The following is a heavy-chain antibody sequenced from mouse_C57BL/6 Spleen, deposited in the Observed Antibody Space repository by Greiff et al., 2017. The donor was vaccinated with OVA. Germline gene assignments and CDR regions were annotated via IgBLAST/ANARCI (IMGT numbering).Heavy chain of an antibody. V-gene: IGHV1-52*01. D-gene: IGHD2-4*01. J-gene: IGHJ3*01. CDR2: IDPSDSET. CDR3: ARRGLDDYGFAY. CDR1: GYTFTSYW. Sequence: VQLQQSGAELVRPGSSVKLSCKASGYTFTSYWMHWVKQRPIQGLEWIGNIDPSDSETHYNQKFKDKATLTVDKSSSTAYMQLSSLTSEDSAVYYCARRGLDDYGFAYWGQGTLVTVSA.